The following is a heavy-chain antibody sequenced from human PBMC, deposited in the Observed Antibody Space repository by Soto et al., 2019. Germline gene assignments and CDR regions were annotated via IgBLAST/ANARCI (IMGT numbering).Heavy chain of an antibody. CDR3: ARPKIMYQLLSSWFDP. CDR1: GFTVSSNY. D-gene: IGHD2-2*01. Sequence: GGSLRLSCAASGFTVSSNYMSWVRQAPGKGLEWVSVIYSGGSTYYADSVKGRFTISRDNSKNTLYLQMNSLRAEDTAVYYCARPKIMYQLLSSWFDPSGQGTLVTVS. CDR2: IYSGGST. J-gene: IGHJ5*02. V-gene: IGHV3-66*02.